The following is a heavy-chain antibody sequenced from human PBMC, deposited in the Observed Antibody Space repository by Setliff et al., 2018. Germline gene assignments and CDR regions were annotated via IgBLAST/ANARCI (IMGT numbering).Heavy chain of an antibody. V-gene: IGHV4-34*01. CDR2: INHSGGT. J-gene: IGHJ4*02. Sequence: PSETLSLTCAVQGGPFSGYYWSWIRQPPGKGLESIGDINHSGGTNYNSSLKSRVTVSIDTSKNHFSLKLSSVTAADTAVYYCASGFLRYDSGTYYTYWGQGTLVTVSS. CDR1: GGPFSGYY. D-gene: IGHD3-10*01. CDR3: ASGFLRYDSGTYYTY.